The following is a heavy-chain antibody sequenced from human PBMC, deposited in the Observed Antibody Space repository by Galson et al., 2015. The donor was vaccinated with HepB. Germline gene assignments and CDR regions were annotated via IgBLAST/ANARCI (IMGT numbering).Heavy chain of an antibody. CDR1: GFTFTTYT. D-gene: IGHD2-15*01. V-gene: IGHV3-30-3*01. Sequence: SLRLSCAASGFTFTTYTIHWVRQAPGKGLEWVAVLTYDDTFTFYADFVKGRFTIHRDSSKNTLMYLQMHNLTPDDTAVYYCTRESIVDGHPGVFDSWGPGTLVTVSS. CDR2: LTYDDTFT. CDR3: TRESIVDGHPGVFDS. J-gene: IGHJ4*02.